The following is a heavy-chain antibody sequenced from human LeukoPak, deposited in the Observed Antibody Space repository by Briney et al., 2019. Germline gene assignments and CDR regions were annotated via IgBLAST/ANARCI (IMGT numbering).Heavy chain of an antibody. CDR2: ISGSGGST. Sequence: GGSLRLSCAASGFSFNSYAMSWVRQTPGKGLEWVSAISGSGGSTYYADSVKGRFTISRDNSKNTLYLQMNSLRAEDTAVYYCVGVVVPAAYWGQGTLVTVSS. J-gene: IGHJ4*02. V-gene: IGHV3-23*01. CDR1: GFSFNSYA. D-gene: IGHD2-2*01. CDR3: VGVVVPAAY.